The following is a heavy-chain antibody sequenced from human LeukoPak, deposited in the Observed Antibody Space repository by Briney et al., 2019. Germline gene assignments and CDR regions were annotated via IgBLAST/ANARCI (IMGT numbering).Heavy chain of an antibody. V-gene: IGHV4-34*01. CDR1: GGSFSGYY. J-gene: IGHJ4*02. CDR2: INHSGST. D-gene: IGHD6-19*01. CDR3: ARGLYSSGWYHQYYFDY. Sequence: SETLSLTCAVYGGSFSGYYWSWIRQPPGKGLEWIGEINHSGSTNYNPSLKSRVTISVDTSKNQFSLKLSSVTAADTAVYYCARGLYSSGWYHQYYFDYWGQGTLVTVSS.